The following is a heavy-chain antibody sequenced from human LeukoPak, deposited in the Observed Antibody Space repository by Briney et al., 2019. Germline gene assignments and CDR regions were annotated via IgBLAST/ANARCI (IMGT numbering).Heavy chain of an antibody. CDR1: GGSISSYY. CDR2: IYTSGST. D-gene: IGHD3-10*01. V-gene: IGHV4-4*09. CDR3: ARLEFMTGDWFDP. Sequence: SETLSLTCTVSGGSISSYYWSWLRQPPGKGLEWIGYIYTSGSTNYNPSLKSRVTISVDTSKNQFSLKLSSVTAADSAVYYCARLEFMTGDWFDPWGQGTLVTVSS. J-gene: IGHJ5*02.